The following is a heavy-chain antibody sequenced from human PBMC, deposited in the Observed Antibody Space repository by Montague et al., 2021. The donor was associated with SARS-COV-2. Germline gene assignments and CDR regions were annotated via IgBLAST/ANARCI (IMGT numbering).Heavy chain of an antibody. Sequence: SETLSLTCSVSNGSVTSSTWWSWVRQAPGKGLESIGEISHLGGTXXNPXLKSRLTMSLDKSRNHFSLKLTSVSAADTAVYYCARGHSILTGYDYWGQGTLVTVSS. D-gene: IGHD3-9*01. CDR2: ISHLGGT. CDR1: NGSVTSSTW. CDR3: ARGHSILTGYDY. J-gene: IGHJ4*02. V-gene: IGHV4-4*02.